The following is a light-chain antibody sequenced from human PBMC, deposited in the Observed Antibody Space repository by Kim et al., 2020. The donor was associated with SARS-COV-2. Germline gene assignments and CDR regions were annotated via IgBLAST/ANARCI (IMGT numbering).Light chain of an antibody. CDR1: SSDIGDYNY. V-gene: IGLV2-14*04. J-gene: IGLJ3*02. CDR3: SSYSSSSTLV. CDR2: DVT. Sequence: GPSITISCSGTSSDIGDYNYVSWYQQHPGKAPKLMIYDVTKRPSGVSNRFSGSKSGNTASLTISGLQAEDEADYYCSSYSSSSTLVFGGGTKLTVL.